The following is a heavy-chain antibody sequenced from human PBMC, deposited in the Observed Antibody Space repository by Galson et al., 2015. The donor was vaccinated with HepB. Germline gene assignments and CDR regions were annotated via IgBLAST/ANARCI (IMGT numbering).Heavy chain of an antibody. CDR3: ARDSGSYPFDY. V-gene: IGHV3-74*01. CDR1: GFTFDHYW. Sequence: SLRLSCAASGFTFDHYWIHWVRQAPGKGLMWVSRINADGSDTGYADSAEGRFTISRDNAKSVLYLQMDCLTVADTAVYYCARDSGSYPFDYWGQGTLVTVSS. D-gene: IGHD1-26*01. J-gene: IGHJ4*02. CDR2: INADGSDT.